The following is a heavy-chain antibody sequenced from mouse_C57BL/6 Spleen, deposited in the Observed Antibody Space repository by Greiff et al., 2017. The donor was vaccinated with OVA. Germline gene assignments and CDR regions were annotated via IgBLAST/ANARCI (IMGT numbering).Heavy chain of an antibody. Sequence: VQLKESGAELVRPGASVTLSCKASGYTFTDYEMHWVKQTPVHGLEWIGAIDPETGGTAYNQKFKGKAILTADKSSSTAYMELRSLTSEDSAVYYCTRGGWRRGNAMDYWGQGTSVTVSS. D-gene: IGHD2-3*01. CDR2: IDPETGGT. CDR3: TRGGWRRGNAMDY. J-gene: IGHJ4*01. V-gene: IGHV1-15*01. CDR1: GYTFTDYE.